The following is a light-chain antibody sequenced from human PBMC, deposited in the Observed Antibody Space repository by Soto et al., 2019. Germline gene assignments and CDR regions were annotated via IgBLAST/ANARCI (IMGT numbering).Light chain of an antibody. CDR2: EDN. CDR1: SGSIASNY. Sequence: NFMLTQPHSVSESPGKTVTISCTGRSGSIASNYVQWYQQRPGSAPTAVIYEDNQRDSGVPDRFSGSIDRSSNSASLTISGLKTEDEADYYCQSYDSSSVVFGGGTKLTVL. V-gene: IGLV6-57*02. CDR3: QSYDSSSVV. J-gene: IGLJ2*01.